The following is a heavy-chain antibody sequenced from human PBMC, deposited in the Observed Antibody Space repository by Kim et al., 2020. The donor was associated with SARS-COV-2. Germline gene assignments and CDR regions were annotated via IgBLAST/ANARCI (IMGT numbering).Heavy chain of an antibody. Sequence: SETLSLTCTVSGGSISSYYWSWIRQPPGKGLEWIGYIYYSGSTNYNPSLKSRVTISVDTSKNQFSLKLSSVTAADTAVYYCARDRDYYGSEWFDPWGQGTLVTVPS. CDR2: IYYSGST. CDR1: GGSISSYY. CDR3: ARDRDYYGSEWFDP. V-gene: IGHV4-59*01. J-gene: IGHJ5*02. D-gene: IGHD3-10*01.